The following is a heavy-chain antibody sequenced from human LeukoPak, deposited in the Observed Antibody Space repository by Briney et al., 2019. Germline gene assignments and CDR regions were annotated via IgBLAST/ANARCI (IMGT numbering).Heavy chain of an antibody. V-gene: IGHV3-30*02. Sequence: GGSLRLSCAASGFTLSNYGMHWVREAPGKGLEWVAFTRSDGSNKYYADSVKGRFTISRDNSKNTLYLQMNSLRAEDTAVYYCAKVGKTENYYGSGRFSYYYYMDVWGKGTTVTISS. J-gene: IGHJ6*03. CDR2: TRSDGSNK. CDR3: AKVGKTENYYGSGRFSYYYYMDV. CDR1: GFTLSNYG. D-gene: IGHD3-10*01.